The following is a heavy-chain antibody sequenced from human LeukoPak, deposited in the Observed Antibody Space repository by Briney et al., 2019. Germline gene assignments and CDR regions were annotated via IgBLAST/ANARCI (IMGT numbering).Heavy chain of an antibody. CDR1: GFTFSSYA. CDR3: AKDPPTTYYYGSGSRNAGRYYGMDV. Sequence: PGGSLRLACAASGFTFSSYAMRWVRQAPGEGLEWLSAISGSGGSTYYAGSAKRRFTISRDNSKNTLYLQMNSLRAEDTAVYYCAKDPPTTYYYGSGSRNAGRYYGMDVWGQGTTVTVSS. CDR2: ISGSGGST. V-gene: IGHV3-23*01. J-gene: IGHJ6*02. D-gene: IGHD3-10*01.